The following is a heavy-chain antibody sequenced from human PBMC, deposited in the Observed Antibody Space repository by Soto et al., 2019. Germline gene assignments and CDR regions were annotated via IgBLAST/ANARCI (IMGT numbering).Heavy chain of an antibody. D-gene: IGHD3-22*01. CDR2: IYHSGST. J-gene: IGHJ4*02. CDR1: GYSISSGYY. CDR3: ARVASGDSSGYYYALFDY. V-gene: IGHV4-38-2*01. Sequence: PSETLSLTCAVSGYSISSGYYWGWIRQPPGKGLEWIGSIYHSGSTYYNPSLKSRVTISVDTSKNQFSLKLSSVTAADTAVYYCARVASGDSSGYYYALFDYWDQGTLVTVSS.